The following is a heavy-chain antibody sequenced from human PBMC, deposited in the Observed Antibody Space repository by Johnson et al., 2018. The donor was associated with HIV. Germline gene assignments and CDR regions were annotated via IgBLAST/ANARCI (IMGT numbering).Heavy chain of an antibody. CDR1: GFTFSDYY. Sequence: QVQLVESGGGLVKPGGSLRLSCAASGFTFSDYYIHWIRQAPGKGLEWLAFITGRGTAIYADSVKGRFTISRDNAKSSVILQVNSLRAEDTAVYYCARTTYSSPGAFDIWGQGTMVTVSS. V-gene: IGHV3-11*04. J-gene: IGHJ3*02. CDR2: ITGRGTAI. CDR3: ARTTYSSPGAFDI. D-gene: IGHD6-19*01.